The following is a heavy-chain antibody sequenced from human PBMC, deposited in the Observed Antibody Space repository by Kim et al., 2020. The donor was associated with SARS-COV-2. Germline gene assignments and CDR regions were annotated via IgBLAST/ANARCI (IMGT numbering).Heavy chain of an antibody. Sequence: SETLSLTCTVSGGSIRSYYWSWIRQPPGKGLEWIGYIYYSGRTNYNPSLKSRVTISVDTSKNQFSLKLSSVTAADTAVYYCARERDYGGNSGNYGMDVWG. J-gene: IGHJ6*01. CDR2: IYYSGRT. D-gene: IGHD4-17*01. V-gene: IGHV4-59*01. CDR3: ARERDYGGNSGNYGMDV. CDR1: GGSIRSYY.